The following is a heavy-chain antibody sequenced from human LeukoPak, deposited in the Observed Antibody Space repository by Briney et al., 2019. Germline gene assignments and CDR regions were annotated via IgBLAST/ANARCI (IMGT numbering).Heavy chain of an antibody. Sequence: ASVQVSCKAAGYTFIGYYMQWVRRAPGQGGQWMGWINPNSGGTNYAQKFQGSVTMTSDTSISTAYMELSTLGSDDTAVDYCATLHSSGRNLLLDYWGQGTLVTVSS. J-gene: IGHJ4*02. D-gene: IGHD6-19*01. CDR2: INPNSGGT. V-gene: IGHV1-2*02. CDR3: ATLHSSGRNLLLDY. CDR1: GYTFIGYY.